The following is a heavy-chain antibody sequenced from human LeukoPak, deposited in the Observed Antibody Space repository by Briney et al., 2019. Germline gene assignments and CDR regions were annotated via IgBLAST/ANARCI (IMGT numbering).Heavy chain of an antibody. CDR3: ARCPWAVAGKWFDP. CDR1: GGSFSGYY. Sequence: PSETLSLTCAVYGGSFSGYYWTWIRQPPGKGPEWIGEINYSGRTNYNPSLKSRVTISVDKSKSQFSLKLSFVTAADTAVYYCARCPWAVAGKWFDPWGQGTLVTVSS. CDR2: INYSGRT. J-gene: IGHJ5*02. V-gene: IGHV4-34*01. D-gene: IGHD6-19*01.